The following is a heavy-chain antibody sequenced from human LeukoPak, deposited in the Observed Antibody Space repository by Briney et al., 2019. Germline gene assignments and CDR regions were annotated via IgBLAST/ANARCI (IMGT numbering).Heavy chain of an antibody. J-gene: IGHJ4*02. CDR2: ISVSGGTT. Sequence: GGSLRLSCAASGFSVISSAMSWVRQAPGKGLEWVSGISVSGGTTYYADSVRGRFTISRDNSKNTLYLQMNSLRSEDTDVYYCATSGSYTSQDYWGQGTLVTVSS. V-gene: IGHV3-23*01. CDR3: ATSGSYTSQDY. D-gene: IGHD1-26*01. CDR1: GFSVISSA.